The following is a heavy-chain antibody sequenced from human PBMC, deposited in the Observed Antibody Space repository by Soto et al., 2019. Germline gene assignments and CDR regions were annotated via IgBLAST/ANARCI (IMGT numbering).Heavy chain of an antibody. Sequence: NPSETLSLTCTVTGGSITSAGDLWAWLRQHPGKGLEWIGYIYNSGSAYYNPSLRSRATMSVDTSQNHFSLRLRSVTAADTAVYYCAREGVVVVPAAHPTYNWFDPWGQGTLVTVSS. CDR1: GGSITSAGDL. CDR3: AREGVVVVPAAHPTYNWFDP. V-gene: IGHV4-31*03. D-gene: IGHD2-2*01. CDR2: IYNSGSA. J-gene: IGHJ5*02.